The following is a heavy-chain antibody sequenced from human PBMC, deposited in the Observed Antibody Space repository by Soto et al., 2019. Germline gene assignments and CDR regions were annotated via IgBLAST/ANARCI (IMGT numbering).Heavy chain of an antibody. CDR1: GFNVMSYW. D-gene: IGHD3-22*01. Sequence: GSLRLSCAVSGFNVMSYWMSWVRQAPGKGLEWVASVKEDGSELYYYADSVKGRFTISRDNAKNSLYLQMNSLRAEDTAVYYCARDYYDSSGYYPNSYYYGLDVWAQGTTVTVSS. CDR3: ARDYYDSSGYYPNSYYYGLDV. CDR2: VKEDGSEL. J-gene: IGHJ6*02. V-gene: IGHV3-7*01.